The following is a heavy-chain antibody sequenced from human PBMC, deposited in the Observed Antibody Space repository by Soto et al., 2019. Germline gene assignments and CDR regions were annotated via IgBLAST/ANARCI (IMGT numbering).Heavy chain of an antibody. CDR1: GFTFSSYS. CDR3: ARDPGIAAAGTSY. D-gene: IGHD6-13*01. Sequence: EVLLVESGGGLVKPGGSLRLSCAASGFTFSSYSMNWVRQAPGKGLEWVSSISSSSSYIYYADSVKGRFTISRDNAKNSLHLQVNSPRAEATAVYYCARDPGIAAAGTSYWGQGTLVTVSS. CDR2: ISSSSSYI. J-gene: IGHJ4*02. V-gene: IGHV3-21*01.